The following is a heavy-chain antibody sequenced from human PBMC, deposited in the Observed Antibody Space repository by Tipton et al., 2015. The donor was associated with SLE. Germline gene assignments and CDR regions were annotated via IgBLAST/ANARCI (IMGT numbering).Heavy chain of an antibody. V-gene: IGHV1-69*05. CDR2: IIFIFGTT. J-gene: IGHJ3*02. Sequence: QSGAEVKKPGSSVKVSCKASGGTFSNYGVSWVRQAPGQGLEWMGGIIFIFGTTSYAQKFQGRVTITTDEATSTVYMELSSLSSEDTAVYYCARELRGGSYYRDGFDIWGQGTMVTVSS. CDR3: ARELRGGSYYRDGFDI. D-gene: IGHD3-10*01. CDR1: GGTFSNYG.